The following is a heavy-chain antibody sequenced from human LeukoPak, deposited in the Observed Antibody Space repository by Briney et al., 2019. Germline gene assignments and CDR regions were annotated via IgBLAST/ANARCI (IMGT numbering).Heavy chain of an antibody. CDR3: ATYSSGWYHY. J-gene: IGHJ4*02. V-gene: IGHV4-34*01. CDR1: GGSFSGYY. CDR2: INHSGST. D-gene: IGHD6-19*01. Sequence: SETLSLTCAVYGGSFSGYYWSWIRQPPGKGLEWIGEINHSGSTNYNPSLKSRVTISVDTSENQFSLKLSSVTAADTAVYYCATYSSGWYHYWGQGTLVTVSS.